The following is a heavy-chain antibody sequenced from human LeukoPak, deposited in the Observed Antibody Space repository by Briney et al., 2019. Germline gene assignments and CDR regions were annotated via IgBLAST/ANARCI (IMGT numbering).Heavy chain of an antibody. CDR3: ARSGYCSSTSCYRH. CDR2: MNPNSGNT. CDR1: GYTFTSYD. D-gene: IGHD2-2*01. J-gene: IGHJ4*02. Sequence: ASEKVSCKASGYTFTSYDINWVRQATGQGLEWMGWMNPNSGNTGYAQKFQGRVTMTRNTSISTAYMELSSLRSEDTAVYYCARSGYCSSTSCYRHWGQGTLVTVSS. V-gene: IGHV1-8*01.